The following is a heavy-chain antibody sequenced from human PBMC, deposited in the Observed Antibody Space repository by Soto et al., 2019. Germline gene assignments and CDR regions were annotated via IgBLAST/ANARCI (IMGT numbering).Heavy chain of an antibody. V-gene: IGHV3-33*01. Sequence: GGSLRLSCAASGFIFNSYGMHWVRQSPGKGLEWVAVVWNDGNSKYYLDSVKGRFTISRDNSKDTLYLQMNSLRAEDTAVYYYARWVIGSSRAFDIWGQGTMVTVSS. CDR3: ARWVIGSSRAFDI. D-gene: IGHD1-26*01. CDR2: VWNDGNSK. J-gene: IGHJ3*02. CDR1: GFIFNSYG.